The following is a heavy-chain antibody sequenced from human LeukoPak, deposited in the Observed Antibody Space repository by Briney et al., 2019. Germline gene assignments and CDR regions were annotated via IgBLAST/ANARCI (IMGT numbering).Heavy chain of an antibody. D-gene: IGHD6-13*01. CDR3: AREGSSWSLAY. CDR1: GYSFTDYY. V-gene: IGHV1-2*02. Sequence: GASVKVSCKASGYSFTDYYTHWVRQAPGQGLEWMGWINPNSGGTNYAQKFQGRVTMTKDTSISTAYMELTSLKSDDTAIYYCAREGSSWSLAYWGQGTLVTVSS. CDR2: INPNSGGT. J-gene: IGHJ4*02.